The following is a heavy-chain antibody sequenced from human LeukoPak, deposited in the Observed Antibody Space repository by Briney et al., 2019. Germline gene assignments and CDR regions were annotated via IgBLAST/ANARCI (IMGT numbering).Heavy chain of an antibody. J-gene: IGHJ5*02. Sequence: LAGGSLRLSCAASGFTFSSYAMSWVRQAPGKGLEWVSYISSSGSTIYYADSVKGRFTISRDNAKNSLYLQMNSLRAEDTAVYYCASSHGDYVDWFDPWGQGTLVTVSS. CDR3: ASSHGDYVDWFDP. CDR2: ISSSGSTI. CDR1: GFTFSSYA. D-gene: IGHD4-17*01. V-gene: IGHV3-48*04.